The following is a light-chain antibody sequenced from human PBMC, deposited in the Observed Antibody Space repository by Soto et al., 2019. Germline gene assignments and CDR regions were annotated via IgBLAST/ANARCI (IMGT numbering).Light chain of an antibody. V-gene: IGLV2-14*01. Sequence: QSALTQPASVSGSPGQSITISCTGTSSDVGGYNYVSWYQQHPGKAPKLMIYEVSNRPSGVSNSFSGSKSGNTASLTISGLQAEDEADYYCSSYTSSSTSRFGTGTKLTVL. CDR2: EVS. J-gene: IGLJ1*01. CDR3: SSYTSSSTSR. CDR1: SSDVGGYNY.